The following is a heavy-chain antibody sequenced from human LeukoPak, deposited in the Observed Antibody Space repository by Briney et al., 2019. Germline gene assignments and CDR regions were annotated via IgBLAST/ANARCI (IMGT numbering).Heavy chain of an antibody. J-gene: IGHJ5*02. Sequence: GASVKVSCKASGYTFTSYYMHWVRQAPGQGLEWMGIINPSGGSTSYAQKFQGRVTMTRDMSTSTVYMELSSLRSEDTAVYYCARDYGDRWFDPWGQGTLVTVSS. CDR3: ARDYGDRWFDP. V-gene: IGHV1-46*01. CDR1: GYTFTSYY. CDR2: INPSGGST. D-gene: IGHD5-24*01.